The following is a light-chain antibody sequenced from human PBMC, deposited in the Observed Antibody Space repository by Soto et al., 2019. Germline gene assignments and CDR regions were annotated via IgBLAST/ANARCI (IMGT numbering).Light chain of an antibody. Sequence: QSALTQPASVSGSPGQSITISCTGTSSDVGYYNYVSWYQHHPGKAPKLMIYEVSNRPSGVSNRFSGSKSGNTASLTVSRLQAEDEADYYCSSYTTSSTWVFGGGTQLTVL. CDR3: SSYTTSSTWV. J-gene: IGLJ3*02. CDR2: EVS. CDR1: SSDVGYYNY. V-gene: IGLV2-14*01.